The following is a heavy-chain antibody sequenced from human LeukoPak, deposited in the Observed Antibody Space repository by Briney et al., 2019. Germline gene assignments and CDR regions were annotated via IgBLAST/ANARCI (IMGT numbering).Heavy chain of an antibody. D-gene: IGHD1-26*01. V-gene: IGHV3-23*01. CDR3: AKLSGSYTKVPFDY. Sequence: GGSLRLSCAASGFTFSSYAMSWVRQAPGKGLEWVSGISGSGGSTYYADSVKGRFTISRDNSKNTLYLQMNSLRAEDTAVYYCAKLSGSYTKVPFDYWGQGTLVTVSS. CDR1: GFTFSSYA. CDR2: ISGSGGST. J-gene: IGHJ4*02.